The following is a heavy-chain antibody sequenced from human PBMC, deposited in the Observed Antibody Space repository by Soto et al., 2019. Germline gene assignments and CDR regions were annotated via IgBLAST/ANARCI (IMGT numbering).Heavy chain of an antibody. D-gene: IGHD3-9*01. Sequence: QVQLVQSGAEVKKPGSSVKVSCKASGGTFSSYAISWVRQAPGQGLEWMGGIIPIFGTANYAQKFQGRVTITADESTSTADMKLSSLRSEDTAVYYCARDDILTRDYYYYYGMDVWGQGTTVTVSS. CDR2: IIPIFGTA. J-gene: IGHJ6*02. CDR3: ARDDILTRDYYYYYGMDV. V-gene: IGHV1-69*12. CDR1: GGTFSSYA.